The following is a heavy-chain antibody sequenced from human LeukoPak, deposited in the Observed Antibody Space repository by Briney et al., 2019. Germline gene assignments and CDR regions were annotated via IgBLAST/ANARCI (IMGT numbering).Heavy chain of an antibody. CDR2: IYYSGST. V-gene: IGHV4-39*02. CDR3: ARDKGKDGDPNVGAFDI. D-gene: IGHD4-17*01. Sequence: SETLSLTCTVSGGSISSSSYYWGWIRQPPGKGLEWIGSIYYSGSTYYNPSLKSRVTISVDTSKNQFSLKLSSVTAADTAVYYCARDKGKDGDPNVGAFDIWGQGTMVTVSS. J-gene: IGHJ3*02. CDR1: GGSISSSSYY.